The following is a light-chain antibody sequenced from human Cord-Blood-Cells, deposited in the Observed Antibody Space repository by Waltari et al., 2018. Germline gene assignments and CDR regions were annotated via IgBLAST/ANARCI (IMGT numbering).Light chain of an antibody. CDR2: GAS. CDR3: QQYNNWPPWT. V-gene: IGKV3-15*01. Sequence: IVLTQSPATLSVSPGERATLSCSASQSVSSNLAWYQQKPGQAPRLLICGASTRATGMPARFRSSGSGTGFTLTISSLQSEDCAVYYCQQYNNWPPWTFGQGTKVEIK. J-gene: IGKJ1*01. CDR1: QSVSSN.